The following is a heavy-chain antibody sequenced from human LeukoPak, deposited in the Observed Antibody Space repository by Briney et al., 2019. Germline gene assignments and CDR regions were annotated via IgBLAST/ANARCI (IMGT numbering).Heavy chain of an antibody. J-gene: IGHJ4*02. Sequence: SQTLSLTCTVSGGSISSGGCYWNWIRQHPGKGLEWIGSIYYSGSTYYNPSLKSRVTIPVDTSKNQFSLKLSSVTAADTAVYYCARTPETDGSGSYYKFDFWGQGTLVTVSS. CDR1: GGSISSGGCY. CDR3: ARTPETDGSGSYYKFDF. CDR2: IYYSGST. V-gene: IGHV4-31*03. D-gene: IGHD3-10*01.